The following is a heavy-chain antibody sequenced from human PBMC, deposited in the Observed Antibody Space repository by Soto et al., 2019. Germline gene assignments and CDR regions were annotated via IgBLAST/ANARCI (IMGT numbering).Heavy chain of an antibody. CDR3: ARRYGYSFGY. J-gene: IGHJ4*02. V-gene: IGHV4-59*08. CDR1: GGSISSYY. D-gene: IGHD1-1*01. CDR2: ISYSGST. Sequence: QVQLQESGPGLVKPSETLSLTCTVSGGSISSYYWSWIRQPPGKGLEWIGYISYSGSTNYNPSLKSRVTISVDTSKNQCSLKLSPVTAADTAVYYCARRYGYSFGYWGQGTLVTVSS.